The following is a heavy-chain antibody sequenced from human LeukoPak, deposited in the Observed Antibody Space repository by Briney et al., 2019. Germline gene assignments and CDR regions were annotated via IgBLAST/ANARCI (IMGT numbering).Heavy chain of an antibody. Sequence: GGSLRLSCAASGFTFSSYSMNWVRQAPRKGLEWVSSISSSSSYIYYADPVRGRFTISRDNAKNSLYLQMNSLRAEDTAVYYCATAGRSSTAAGTSDFNPWGQGTLVTVSS. CDR2: ISSSSSYI. CDR3: ATAGRSSTAAGTSDFNP. CDR1: GFTFSSYS. D-gene: IGHD6-13*01. J-gene: IGHJ5*02. V-gene: IGHV3-21*01.